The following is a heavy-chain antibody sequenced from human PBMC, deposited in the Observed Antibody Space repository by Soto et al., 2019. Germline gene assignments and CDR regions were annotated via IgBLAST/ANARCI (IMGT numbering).Heavy chain of an antibody. J-gene: IGHJ4*02. CDR1: GFTFSSYA. V-gene: IGHV3-23*01. CDR3: AKGTWYSSGWYIHFDY. CDR2: ISGSGGST. D-gene: IGHD6-19*01. Sequence: EVQLLESGGGLVQPGGSLRLSCVASGFTFSSYAMSWVRQAPGKGLEWVSAISGSGGSTYYADSVKGRFTISRDNSKNTLYLQMNSLRAEDTAVYYCAKGTWYSSGWYIHFDYWGQGTLVTVSS.